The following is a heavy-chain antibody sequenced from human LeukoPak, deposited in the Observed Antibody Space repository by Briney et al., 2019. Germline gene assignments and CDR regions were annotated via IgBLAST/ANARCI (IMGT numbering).Heavy chain of an antibody. V-gene: IGHV4-34*01. CDR1: GGSFSDYY. CDR3: ARALYYEPSYLDS. D-gene: IGHD3-22*01. CDR2: VTPSGVA. J-gene: IGHJ4*02. Sequence: SETLSLTCAVYGGSFSDYYGTWTRQPPGKGLEWIGEVTPSGVAHYNPSLKSPVTISVDTSKNQFSLMVTSVTAADTALYFCARALYYEPSYLDSWGRGTLVTVSS.